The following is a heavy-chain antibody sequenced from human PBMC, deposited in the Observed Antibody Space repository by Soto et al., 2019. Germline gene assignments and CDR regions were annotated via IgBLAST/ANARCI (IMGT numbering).Heavy chain of an antibody. CDR1: GYTFTSYD. V-gene: IGHV1-8*01. Sequence: QVQLVQSGAEVKKPGASVKVSCKASGYTFTSYDINWVRQATGQGLEWMGWMNPNSGNTGYAQKFQGRVTMTRNTSISRAYMALSSLRSEDTAVYSCGRAITYYDFCSGYYIPKNWFDPWGQGTLVTVSS. J-gene: IGHJ5*02. CDR2: MNPNSGNT. D-gene: IGHD3-3*01. CDR3: GRAITYYDFCSGYYIPKNWFDP.